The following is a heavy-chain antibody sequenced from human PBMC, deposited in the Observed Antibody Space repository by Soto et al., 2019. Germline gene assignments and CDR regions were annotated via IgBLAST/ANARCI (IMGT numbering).Heavy chain of an antibody. Sequence: QVQLVQSRAEVKEPGASVKVSCKASSYTCTSYDINWVRQATGQGLEWMGWMNPNSGNTGNAQKFQGRVTMTRNTSISTAYMELSSLRSEDTAVYYCAREVIGCNDPWGQGTLVTVSS. CDR3: AREVIGCNDP. D-gene: IGHD3-10*01. CDR2: MNPNSGNT. V-gene: IGHV1-8*01. J-gene: IGHJ5*02. CDR1: SYTCTSYD.